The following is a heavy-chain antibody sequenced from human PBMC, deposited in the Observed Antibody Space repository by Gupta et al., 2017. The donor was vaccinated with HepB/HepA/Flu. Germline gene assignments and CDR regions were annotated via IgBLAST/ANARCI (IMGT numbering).Heavy chain of an antibody. J-gene: IGHJ4*02. Sequence: HLLLQESGPGLVKPSETLSLTCTVAGGSISSGYYWGWIRQPPGKGLEWIGGGYYTGSTYYNPSLKSRVTISVDTSKNQFSLKLTSATAADTAVYYYARRRRNAEYYFDYWGQGTLVTVSS. CDR2: GYYTGST. V-gene: IGHV4-39*01. CDR3: ARRRRNAEYYFDY. D-gene: IGHD1-14*01. CDR1: GGSISSGYY.